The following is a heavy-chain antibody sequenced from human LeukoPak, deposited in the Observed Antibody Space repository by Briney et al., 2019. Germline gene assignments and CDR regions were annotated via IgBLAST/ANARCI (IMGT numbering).Heavy chain of an antibody. CDR3: ARVTHTELSTWFDP. V-gene: IGHV1-24*01. D-gene: IGHD5-18*01. CDR2: LDPEGGGL. Sequence: ASVKVSCKVSGNSLIYLSMHWVRQAPGKGLEWLGGLDPEGGGLIYAQKFQGRVTITADESTTTAYMELSSLRSEDTAVYYCARVTHTELSTWFDPWGQGTLVTVSS. J-gene: IGHJ5*02. CDR1: GNSLIYLS.